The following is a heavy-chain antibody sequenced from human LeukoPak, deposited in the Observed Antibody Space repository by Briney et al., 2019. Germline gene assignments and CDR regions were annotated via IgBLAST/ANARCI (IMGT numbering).Heavy chain of an antibody. V-gene: IGHV3-48*03. Sequence: GGSLRLSCVASGFIFKTYEMNWVRQAPGKGLEWVSYISVGGSDYNYADSVKGRFSISRDNAKSSLFLQMNSLRVEDTAVYYCARDVGFNNGWPAWGQGTLVTVSS. CDR1: GFIFKTYE. CDR3: ARDVGFNNGWPA. D-gene: IGHD6-19*01. J-gene: IGHJ5*02. CDR2: ISVGGSDY.